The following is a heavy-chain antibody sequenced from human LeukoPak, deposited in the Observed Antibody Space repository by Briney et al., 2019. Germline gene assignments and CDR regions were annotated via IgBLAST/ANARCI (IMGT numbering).Heavy chain of an antibody. CDR2: MNPNSGNT. CDR3: ARASTTANWFDP. CDR1: GYTFPSHD. D-gene: IGHD1-14*01. Sequence: ASVKVSCKASGYTFPSHDIDWVRQASGQRLEWMGWMNPNSGNTAYTQQFQGRVTMTRDTSINTAYMELSSLTFDDTAVYYCARASTTANWFDPWGQGTLVTVSS. V-gene: IGHV1-8*01. J-gene: IGHJ5*02.